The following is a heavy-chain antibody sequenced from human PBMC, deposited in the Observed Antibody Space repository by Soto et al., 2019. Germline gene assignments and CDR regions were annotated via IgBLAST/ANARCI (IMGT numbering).Heavy chain of an antibody. D-gene: IGHD2-15*01. J-gene: IGHJ6*02. V-gene: IGHV4-59*01. CDR3: ARGVVVVGSTYYYYGLDV. CDR1: GGSISSYY. Sequence: SETLSLTCTVSGGSISSYYWSWIRQPPGKGLEWIGNIYYSGSTNYNPSLKSRVTISVDTSKDQFSLNLSSVTAADTALYFCARGVVVVGSTYYYYGLDVWGQGTTVTVSS. CDR2: IYYSGST.